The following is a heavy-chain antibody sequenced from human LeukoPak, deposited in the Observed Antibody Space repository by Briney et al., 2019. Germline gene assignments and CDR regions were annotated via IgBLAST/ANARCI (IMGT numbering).Heavy chain of an antibody. J-gene: IGHJ4*01. V-gene: IGHV4-30-2*01. D-gene: IGHD3-10*01. Sequence: PSQTLSLTCAVSGGSISSGASSWSCIRQPPGKGLEWVGYIYHSGSTYYNPSLKSLVTISGDRSNNQFSLKLSSMTAANTAVYSGDRVVRIVGAIDYWGHGTLVTVSS. CDR1: GGSISSGASS. CDR3: DRVVRIVGAIDY. CDR2: IYHSGST.